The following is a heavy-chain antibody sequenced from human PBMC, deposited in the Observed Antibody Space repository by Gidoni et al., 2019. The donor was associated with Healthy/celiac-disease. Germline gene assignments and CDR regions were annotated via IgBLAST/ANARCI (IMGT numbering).Heavy chain of an antibody. CDR1: GYTFTGYY. CDR3: ARDLIVVVPAAYRGAFDI. J-gene: IGHJ3*02. V-gene: IGHV1-2*02. Sequence: QVQLVQSGAEVKKPGASVKVSCKASGYTFTGYYMHWVRQAPGQGLEWMGWINPNSGGTNYAQKFQGRVTMTRDTSISTAYMELSRLRSDDTAVYYCARDLIVVVPAAYRGAFDIWGQGTMVTVSS. D-gene: IGHD2-2*01. CDR2: INPNSGGT.